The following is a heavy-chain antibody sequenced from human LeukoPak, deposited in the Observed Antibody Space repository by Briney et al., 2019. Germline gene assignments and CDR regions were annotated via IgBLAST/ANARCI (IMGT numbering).Heavy chain of an antibody. V-gene: IGHV3-7*03. CDR1: GFTFSSYW. D-gene: IGHD6-13*01. CDR3: TRVGAAAGANDY. Sequence: PGGSLRLSCAASGFTFSSYWMSWVRQAPGKGLEWVANIKQDGSEKYYVDSVKGRFTISRDNAKNSLYPQMYRLRAEDTAVSDCTRVGAAAGANDYWGQGTLVTVSS. CDR2: IKQDGSEK. J-gene: IGHJ4*02.